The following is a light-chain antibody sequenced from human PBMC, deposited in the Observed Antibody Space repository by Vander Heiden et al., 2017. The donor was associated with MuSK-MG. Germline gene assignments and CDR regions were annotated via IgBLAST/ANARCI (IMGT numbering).Light chain of an antibody. CDR2: KAN. V-gene: IGLV3-25*03. CDR1: ALPKQY. CDR3: HSSDNSGTYVV. Sequence: SYELTQPPSVSVSPGQTATLTCAGEALPKQYAYWHTQKLGKAPGRISEKANERPSGIPERFSCSTSGGTTVTFTISGVQAEDVADYYFHSSDNSGTYVVFGGGTKLTVL. J-gene: IGLJ3*02.